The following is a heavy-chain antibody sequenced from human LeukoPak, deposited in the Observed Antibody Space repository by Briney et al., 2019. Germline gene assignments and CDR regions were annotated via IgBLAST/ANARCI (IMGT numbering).Heavy chain of an antibody. D-gene: IGHD3-22*01. Sequence: PGGTLRLSSAASGFTFSNYAMNWVPQAPGKGLEWVSALRGNTGTTYYADSVKGRFTIFRDNHKNMLYLQMNSLRVEDTAVYYCAKGHGDASGYYYFDSWGQGTLVTVST. J-gene: IGHJ4*02. CDR2: LRGNTGTT. CDR3: AKGHGDASGYYYFDS. V-gene: IGHV3-23*01. CDR1: GFTFSNYA.